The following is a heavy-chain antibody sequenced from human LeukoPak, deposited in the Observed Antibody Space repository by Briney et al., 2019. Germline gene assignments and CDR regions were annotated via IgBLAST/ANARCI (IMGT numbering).Heavy chain of an antibody. J-gene: IGHJ3*02. D-gene: IGHD3-22*01. V-gene: IGHV3-74*01. CDR2: INSDGSST. CDR3: ARGPHYYDNSVAFDI. CDR1: GFTFSSYW. Sequence: PGGSLRLSCAASGFTFSSYWMHWVRQAPGKGLVWVSRINSDGSSTSYADSVKGRFTISRDNAKNTLYLQMSSLRAEDTAVYYCARGPHYYDNSVAFDIWGQGTMVTVSP.